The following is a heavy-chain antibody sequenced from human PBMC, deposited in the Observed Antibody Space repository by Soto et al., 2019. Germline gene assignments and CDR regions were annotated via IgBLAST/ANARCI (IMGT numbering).Heavy chain of an antibody. CDR1: GFSLSTYHMG. J-gene: IGHJ4*02. V-gene: IGHV2-5*02. D-gene: IGHD4-17*01. Sequence: ASGPTLVNPAQTLTLTCDFSGFSLSTYHMGVAWIRQPPGKALEWLALIYWDDDKRYSPSLKDRLAISKDTSSNQVVLTITNIDPGDSATYFCAHAGDYDLLTFDHWGPGTLVTVSS. CDR3: AHAGDYDLLTFDH. CDR2: IYWDDDK.